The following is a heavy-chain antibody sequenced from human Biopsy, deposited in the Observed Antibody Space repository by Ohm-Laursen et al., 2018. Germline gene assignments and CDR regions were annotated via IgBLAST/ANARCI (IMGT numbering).Heavy chain of an antibody. Sequence: SVKVSCKASGGTFTNYAICWVRQAPGQGLEWMGGIIPIFGTANYAQKFQGRVTITADESTSTAYMELSSLRSDDTAVYYCARDALGGGSYRFFYWGQGSLVTVSS. V-gene: IGHV1-69*13. CDR2: IIPIFGTA. CDR1: GGTFTNYA. J-gene: IGHJ4*02. D-gene: IGHD1-26*01. CDR3: ARDALGGGSYRFFY.